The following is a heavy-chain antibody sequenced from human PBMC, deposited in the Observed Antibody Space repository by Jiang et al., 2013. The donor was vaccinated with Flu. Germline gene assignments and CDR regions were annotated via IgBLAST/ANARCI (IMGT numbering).Heavy chain of an antibody. CDR1: GGTFSSYT. V-gene: IGHV1-69*02. J-gene: IGHJ4*02. Sequence: GAEVKKPGSSVKVSCKASGGTFSSYTISWVRQAPGQGLEWMGRIIPILGIANYAQKFQGRVTITADKSTSTAYMERSSLRSEDTAVYYCARVGCGGDCYRVDYWGQGTLVNRLL. CDR2: IIPILGIA. CDR3: ARVGCGGDCYRVDY. D-gene: IGHD2-21*02.